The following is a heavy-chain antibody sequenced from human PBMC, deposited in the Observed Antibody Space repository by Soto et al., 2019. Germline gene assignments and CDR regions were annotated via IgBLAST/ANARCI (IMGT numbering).Heavy chain of an antibody. CDR2: INPSGGST. CDR3: ARVAGPKTTEYYYGMDV. Sequence: ASVKVSCKASGYTFTSYYMHWVRQAPGQGLEWMGIINPSGGSTSYAQKFRGRVTMTRDTSTSTVYMELSSLRSEDTAVYYCARVAGPKTTEYYYGMDVWGRGTTVTVSS. D-gene: IGHD1-1*01. V-gene: IGHV1-46*01. J-gene: IGHJ6*02. CDR1: GYTFTSYY.